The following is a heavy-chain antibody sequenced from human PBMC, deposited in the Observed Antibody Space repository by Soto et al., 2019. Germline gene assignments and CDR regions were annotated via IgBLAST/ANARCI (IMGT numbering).Heavy chain of an antibody. V-gene: IGHV4-38-2*01. D-gene: IGHD3-10*01. Sequence: PSETLSLTCAVSAYSISSDYYWGWIRQPPGMGLEWIGTIYHSGSTYYNPSLKSRLTISVDTSKNQFSLKLTSVTAADTAVYYCARLRGRTYSHYYFDYWGRGNLVTVSS. CDR1: AYSISSDYY. CDR3: ARLRGRTYSHYYFDY. J-gene: IGHJ4*01. CDR2: IYHSGST.